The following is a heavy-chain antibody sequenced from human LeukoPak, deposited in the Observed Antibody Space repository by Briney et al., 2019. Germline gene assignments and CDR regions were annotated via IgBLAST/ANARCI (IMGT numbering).Heavy chain of an antibody. CDR3: AGQGDYYGY. J-gene: IGHJ4*02. CDR1: GGSISSYY. Sequence: SETLSLTCTVSGGSISSYYWSWIRQPPGKGLEWIGHIYYSGSTNYNPSLKSRVTISVDTSKNQFSLKLSSVTAADTAVYYCAGQGDYYGYWGQGTLVTVSS. V-gene: IGHV4-59*01. CDR2: IYYSGST.